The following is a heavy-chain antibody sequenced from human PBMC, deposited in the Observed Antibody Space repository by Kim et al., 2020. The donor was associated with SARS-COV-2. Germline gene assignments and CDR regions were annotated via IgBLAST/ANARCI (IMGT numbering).Heavy chain of an antibody. CDR2: INHSGST. CDR1: GGSFSGYY. Sequence: SETLSLTCAVYGGSFSGYYWSWIRQPPGKGLEWIGEINHSGSTNYNPSLKSRVTISVDTSKNQFSLKLSSVTAADTAVYYCARSPLWSRLRNYGSGTKMGLFDYWGQGTLVTVSS. J-gene: IGHJ4*02. V-gene: IGHV4-34*01. CDR3: ARSPLWSRLRNYGSGTKMGLFDY. D-gene: IGHD3-10*01.